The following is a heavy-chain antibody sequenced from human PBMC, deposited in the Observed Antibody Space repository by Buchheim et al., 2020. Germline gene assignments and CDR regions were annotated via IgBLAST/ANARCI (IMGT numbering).Heavy chain of an antibody. J-gene: IGHJ5*01. CDR3: ARGRRNYSRGWFDP. D-gene: IGHD6-13*01. V-gene: IGHV4-59*01. Sequence: QVQLQESGPGLVKPSETLSLTCSVSGDSHNSYYWSWIRQPPGKELEWIGYIFYSGSTYYRPSLRSRAFISVDTSRNQFSLRLRSVTAADTAVYYCARGRRNYSRGWFDPWGQGT. CDR1: GDSHNSYY. CDR2: IFYSGST.